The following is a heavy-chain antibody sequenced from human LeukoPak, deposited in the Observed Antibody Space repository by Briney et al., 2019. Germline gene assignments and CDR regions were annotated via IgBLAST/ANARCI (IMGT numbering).Heavy chain of an antibody. CDR3: ARARWQLVPYFDS. CDR1: VYTFTDYY. CDR2: INPNNGGT. Sequence: ASVKVSCKASVYTFTDYYMHWVRQAPGQGLEWMGWINPNNGGTNFAQKFQGRVAMTRDTSISTAYLELGSLRSDDTAVYFCARARWQLVPYFDSWGQGTLVTVSS. V-gene: IGHV1-2*02. J-gene: IGHJ4*02. D-gene: IGHD6-6*01.